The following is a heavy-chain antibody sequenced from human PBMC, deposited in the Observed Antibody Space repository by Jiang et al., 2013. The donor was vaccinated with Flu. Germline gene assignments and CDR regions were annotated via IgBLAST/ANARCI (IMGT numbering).Heavy chain of an antibody. CDR1: GDSVSSNSAA. J-gene: IGHJ4*02. V-gene: IGHV6-1*01. CDR3: VRGAPRLFDY. CDR2: TYYRSKWYT. Sequence: SQTLSLTCAISGDSVSSNSAAWNWIRQSPSRGLEXLGRTYYRSKWYTNYAISVEGRITINPDTSKNQLSLQLNSVTPEDTAVYYCVRGAPRLFDYWGQGILVTVSS.